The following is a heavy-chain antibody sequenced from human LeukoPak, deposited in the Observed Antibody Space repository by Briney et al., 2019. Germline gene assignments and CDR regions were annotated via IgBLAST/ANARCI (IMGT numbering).Heavy chain of an antibody. Sequence: SETLSLTCAVYGGSFSGYYWSWIRQPPGKGLEWIGEINHSGSTNYNPSLKSRVTISVDTSKNQFSLKLSSVTAADTAVYYCAREGVNGPDYWGQGTLVTVSS. D-gene: IGHD1-1*01. J-gene: IGHJ4*02. V-gene: IGHV4-34*01. CDR1: GGSFSGYY. CDR3: AREGVNGPDY. CDR2: INHSGST.